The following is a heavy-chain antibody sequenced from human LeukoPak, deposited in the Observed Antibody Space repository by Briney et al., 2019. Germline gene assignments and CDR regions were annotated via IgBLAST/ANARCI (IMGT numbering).Heavy chain of an antibody. Sequence: ASVKVSCKASGYTFTSYGISWVRQAPGQGLEWMGWISAYNGNTNYAQKLQGRVTMTTDTSTSTAYMELRSLRSDDTAVYYCASEPMVRGVMQYGMDVWGQGTTVTVSS. CDR2: ISAYNGNT. J-gene: IGHJ6*02. CDR3: ASEPMVRGVMQYGMDV. D-gene: IGHD3-10*01. V-gene: IGHV1-18*01. CDR1: GYTFTSYG.